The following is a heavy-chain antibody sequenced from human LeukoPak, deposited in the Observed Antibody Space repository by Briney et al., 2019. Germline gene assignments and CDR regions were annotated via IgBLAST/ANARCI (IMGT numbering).Heavy chain of an antibody. CDR3: ARDPRDAWFDP. CDR2: IYYSGST. Sequence: SETLSLTCTVSGGSISSYYWSWLRQPPGKGLEWIGYIYYSGSTNYNPSLKSRVTISVDTSKNQFSLKLSSVTAADTAVYYCARDPRDAWFDPWGQGTLVTVSS. V-gene: IGHV4-59*01. J-gene: IGHJ5*02. CDR1: GGSISSYY.